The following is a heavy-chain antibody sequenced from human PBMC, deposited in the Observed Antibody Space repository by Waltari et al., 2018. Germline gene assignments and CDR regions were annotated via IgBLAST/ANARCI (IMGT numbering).Heavy chain of an antibody. Sequence: QVQLQQWGAGLLKPSETLSLTCAVYGGSFSGYYWSWIRQPPGQGLEWIGEINHSGSTNYNPSLKSRDTISVDTSKNQFSLKLSSVTAADTAVYYCARGLGYCSGGSCYSKYNWFDPWGQGTLVTVSS. V-gene: IGHV4-34*01. J-gene: IGHJ5*02. CDR1: GGSFSGYY. CDR2: INHSGST. D-gene: IGHD2-15*01. CDR3: ARGLGYCSGGSCYSKYNWFDP.